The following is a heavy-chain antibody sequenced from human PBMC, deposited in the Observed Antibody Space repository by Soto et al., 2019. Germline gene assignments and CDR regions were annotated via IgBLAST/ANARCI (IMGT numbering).Heavy chain of an antibody. CDR3: ARFTRYSIYYFDY. CDR1: GGSISSGGYY. D-gene: IGHD5-18*01. CDR2: IYYSGST. Sequence: SETLSLTCTVSGGSISSGGYYWSWIRQHPGKGLEWIGYIYYSGSTYYNPSLKSRVTISVDTSKNQFSLKLSSVTAADTAVYYCARFTRYSIYYFDYWGQGTLVTVSS. J-gene: IGHJ4*02. V-gene: IGHV4-31*03.